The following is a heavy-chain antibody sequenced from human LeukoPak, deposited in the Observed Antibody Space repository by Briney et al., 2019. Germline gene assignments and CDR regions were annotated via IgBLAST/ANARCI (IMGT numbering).Heavy chain of an antibody. D-gene: IGHD1-26*01. V-gene: IGHV4-59*01. CDR1: GASISSYY. CDR3: ARRGGSPLGAFDI. J-gene: IGHJ3*02. Sequence: SETLSLTCTVSGASISSYYWSWIRQPPGKGLECIGFIYYSESTSYNPSLKSRVTISVDTSKNQFSLRLSSVTAADTAVYYCARRGGSPLGAFDIWGQGTMVTVSS. CDR2: IYYSEST.